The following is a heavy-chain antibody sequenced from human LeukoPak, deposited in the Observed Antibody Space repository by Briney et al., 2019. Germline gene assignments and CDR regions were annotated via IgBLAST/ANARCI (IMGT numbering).Heavy chain of an antibody. Sequence: GGSLRLSCAASGFTFSSYSMNWVRQAPGKGLEWVSSISSSSSYIYYAGSVKGRFTISRDNAKNSLYLQMNSLRAEDTAVYYCATERAIILFGAFDIWGQGTMVTVSS. J-gene: IGHJ3*02. CDR2: ISSSSSYI. D-gene: IGHD3-3*01. V-gene: IGHV3-21*01. CDR3: ATERAIILFGAFDI. CDR1: GFTFSSYS.